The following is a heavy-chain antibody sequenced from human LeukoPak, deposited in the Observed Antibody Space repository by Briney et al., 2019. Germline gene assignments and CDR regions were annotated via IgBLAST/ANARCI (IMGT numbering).Heavy chain of an antibody. J-gene: IGHJ6*03. D-gene: IGHD3-9*01. V-gene: IGHV4-34*01. CDR2: INHSGST. CDR3: ARGRTYYDILTGYYNSRTSYYYYYMDV. CDR1: GGSFSGYY. Sequence: SETLSLTCAVYGGSFSGYYWSWIRQPPGKGLEWIGEINHSGSTNYNPSLKSRVTISVDTSKNQFSLKLSSVTAADTAVYYCARGRTYYDILTGYYNSRTSYYYYYMDVWGKGTTVTVSS.